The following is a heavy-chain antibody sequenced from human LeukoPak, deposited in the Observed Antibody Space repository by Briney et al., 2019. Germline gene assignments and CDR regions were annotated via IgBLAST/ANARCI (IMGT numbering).Heavy chain of an antibody. CDR2: ISTYSDNR. CDR1: GYTFTTYA. Sequence: ASVKVSCKASGYTFTTYAIHWVRQAPGQRLEWMGWISTYSDNRRYSPKFQGTVTITTDTSASTAYMELSSLRSEDTAVYYCASKRGYSYGLDYWGQGTLVTVSS. CDR3: ASKRGYSYGLDY. D-gene: IGHD5-18*01. V-gene: IGHV1-3*04. J-gene: IGHJ4*02.